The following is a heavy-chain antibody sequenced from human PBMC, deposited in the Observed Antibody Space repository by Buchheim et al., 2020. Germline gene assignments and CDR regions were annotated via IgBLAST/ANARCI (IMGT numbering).Heavy chain of an antibody. V-gene: IGHV3-30*04. CDR1: GFTFSKYA. Sequence: QVQLVESGGGVVQPGKSLRLSCAASGFTFSKYAMHWVRQAPGKGLEWVAVMSYDGRSKYEADSVRGRFTISRDNSQNTVYLQMNSLRPEDTAVYYRARARGWSEGWLGPWGQGAL. J-gene: IGHJ5*02. D-gene: IGHD3-3*01. CDR2: MSYDGRSK. CDR3: ARARGWSEGWLGP.